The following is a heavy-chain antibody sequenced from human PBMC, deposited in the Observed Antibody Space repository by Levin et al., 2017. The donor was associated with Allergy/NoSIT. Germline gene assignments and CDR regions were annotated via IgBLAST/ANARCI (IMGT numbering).Heavy chain of an antibody. J-gene: IGHJ3*02. CDR2: IKGDGSEK. Sequence: GGSLRLSCAASGLTFNNFWMTWVRQAPGKGLEWVANIKGDGSEKFYVDSVKGRFTISRDNSKNSLYLQMNSLRAEDTAVYYCARDQNYYGSGTYYRVAFDIWGQGTKVTFSS. D-gene: IGHD3-10*01. CDR3: ARDQNYYGSGTYYRVAFDI. CDR1: GLTFNNFW. V-gene: IGHV3-7*04.